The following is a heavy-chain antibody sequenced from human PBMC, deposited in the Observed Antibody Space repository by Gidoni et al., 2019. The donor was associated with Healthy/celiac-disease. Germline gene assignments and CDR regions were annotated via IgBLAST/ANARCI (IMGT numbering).Heavy chain of an antibody. D-gene: IGHD1-26*01. CDR2: ISGSGGST. CDR1: GFPFSRYA. Sequence: EVQLLESGGGLVQPGGSRRLSCSAPGFPFSRYAMSWVRQTPGKGLEWVSAISGSGGSTYYADSVKGRFTISRDNSKNTLYLQMNSLRAEDTAVYYCAKDGLDSGSYWRVVYDYFDYWGQGTLVTVSS. J-gene: IGHJ4*02. CDR3: AKDGLDSGSYWRVVYDYFDY. V-gene: IGHV3-23*01.